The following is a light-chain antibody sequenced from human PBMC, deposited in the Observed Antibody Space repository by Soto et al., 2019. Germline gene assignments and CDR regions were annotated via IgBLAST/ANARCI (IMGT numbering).Light chain of an antibody. V-gene: IGKV1-6*01. CDR1: QDIRKD. CDR2: GAS. J-gene: IGKJ2*01. CDR3: LQDYNYPFT. Sequence: IQVTQSPSSLPASVGYRFTITCRASQDIRKDLAWYQQKPGKAPQILIYGASTLQTGVASRFSGSGSATDFTLTISSLQPEDSAAYYCLQDYNYPFTFGQGTTVDI.